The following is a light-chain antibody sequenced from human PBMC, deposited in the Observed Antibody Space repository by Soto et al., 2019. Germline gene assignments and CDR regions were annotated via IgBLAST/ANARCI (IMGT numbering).Light chain of an antibody. CDR3: GSYTSATTWV. CDR2: RVI. Sequence: QSVLTQPASVSGSPGQSITISCTGSSSDIGRYDYVSWYQQLPGKAPKLIIYRVINRPSGISDRFSGSKSGNSASLSISGLQPEDEASYFCGSYTSATTWVFGGGTKVTAL. J-gene: IGLJ3*02. CDR1: SSDIGRYDY. V-gene: IGLV2-14*03.